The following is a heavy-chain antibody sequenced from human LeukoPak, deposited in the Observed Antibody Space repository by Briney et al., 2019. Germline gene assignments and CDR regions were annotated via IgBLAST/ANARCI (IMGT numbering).Heavy chain of an antibody. CDR1: GFTFSSHA. CDR3: ARSIIPGAVPGLVDS. D-gene: IGHD2-8*02. V-gene: IGHV3-30*04. J-gene: IGHJ5*02. CDR2: ISYDGRVT. Sequence: PGRSLRLSCAASGFTFSSHAMHWVRQAPGKGLEWVAVISYDGRVTYYADSVKGRFTISRDNSNNTLYLHLSRLRPDDGAVFYCARSIIPGAVPGLVDSWGRGTLVTVSS.